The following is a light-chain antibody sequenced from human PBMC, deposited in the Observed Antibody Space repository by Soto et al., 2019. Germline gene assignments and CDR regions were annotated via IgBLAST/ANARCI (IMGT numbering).Light chain of an antibody. Sequence: EIVMTQSPATLSVSPGERVTLSCRASQDIRSSLAWYQQKPGQAPRPLIYGASIRATGVPATFSGSGSGTEFTLSISSLQSEHLGVYYCQQDSSWPLTFGGGTKVDIK. CDR3: QQDSSWPLT. CDR1: QDIRSS. V-gene: IGKV3-15*01. J-gene: IGKJ4*01. CDR2: GAS.